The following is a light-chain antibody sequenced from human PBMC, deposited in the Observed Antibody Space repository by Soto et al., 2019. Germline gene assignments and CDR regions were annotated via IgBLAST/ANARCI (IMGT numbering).Light chain of an antibody. CDR2: GTS. V-gene: IGKV3-20*01. J-gene: IGKJ2*01. Sequence: EIVLTQSPGTLSLSPGDRATLSCRASQSLRNTYLAWYQQKPGQAPRRLIYGTSSRAPGIPDRFSGSGSGTDFTLTISRLEPEDFAVYFCQQYGGSPRTFGQGTKLEIK. CDR3: QQYGGSPRT. CDR1: QSLRNTY.